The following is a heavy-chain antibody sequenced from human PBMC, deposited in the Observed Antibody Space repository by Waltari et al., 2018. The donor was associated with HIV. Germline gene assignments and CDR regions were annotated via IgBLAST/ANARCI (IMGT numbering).Heavy chain of an antibody. CDR1: GGSISSGSYY. Sequence: QVQLQESGPGLVKPSQTLSLTCTVSGGSISSGSYYWSWIRQPAGKGLEWIGRLYTSGSTNDPPSLRSRVTIPVDTSKNQFSLKLSSVTAADTAVYYCARVSTVVTPYFDLWGRGTLVTVSS. CDR3: ARVSTVVTPYFDL. V-gene: IGHV4-61*02. J-gene: IGHJ2*01. CDR2: LYTSGST. D-gene: IGHD4-17*01.